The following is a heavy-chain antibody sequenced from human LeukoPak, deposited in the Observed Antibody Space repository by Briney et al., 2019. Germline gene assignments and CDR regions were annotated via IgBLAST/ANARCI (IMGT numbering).Heavy chain of an antibody. V-gene: IGHV3-21*01. J-gene: IGHJ4*02. Sequence: PGGSLRLSCAASGFTFSSTSMNWVRQAPGKGLEWVSSISSGSSYIFYADSVKGRFTISRDNAKNSLYLQMNSLRAEDTAVYYCARDHKGIFDYWGQGTLVTVSS. D-gene: IGHD1-14*01. CDR2: ISSGSSYI. CDR1: GFTFSSTS. CDR3: ARDHKGIFDY.